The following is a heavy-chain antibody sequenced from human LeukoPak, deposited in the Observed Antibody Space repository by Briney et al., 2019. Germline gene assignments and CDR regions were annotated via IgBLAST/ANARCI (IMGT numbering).Heavy chain of an antibody. CDR1: GGTFSSYA. CDR3: ARGGGTSGPELDY. V-gene: IGHV1-2*02. D-gene: IGHD3-3*01. Sequence: ASVKVSCKASGGTFSSYAISWVRQAPGQGLEWMGWINPNSGGTNYVQRFQGRVTMTRDTSINTAYMELTRMTSDDTAVYFCARGGGTSGPELDYWGQGTLVTVSS. CDR2: INPNSGGT. J-gene: IGHJ4*02.